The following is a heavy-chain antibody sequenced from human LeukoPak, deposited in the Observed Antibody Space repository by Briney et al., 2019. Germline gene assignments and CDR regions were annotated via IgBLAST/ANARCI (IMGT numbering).Heavy chain of an antibody. CDR3: ARGGFNRFDS. CDR1: GFTFSDYW. D-gene: IGHD2-15*01. J-gene: IGHJ5*01. Sequence: GGSLRLPCVVSGFTFSDYWMSWVRQAPGKGPECVANIRDDGGEKHYVDSVEGRFTIFRDNAQKSLYLQMNSPRAEDTAVYYCARGGFNRFDSWGQGTLVTVSS. V-gene: IGHV3-7*03. CDR2: IRDDGGEK.